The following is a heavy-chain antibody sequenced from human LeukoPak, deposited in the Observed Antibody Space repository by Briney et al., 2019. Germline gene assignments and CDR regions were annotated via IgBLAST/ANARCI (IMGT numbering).Heavy chain of an antibody. J-gene: IGHJ6*02. CDR3: ARDSSSSPRYYYYGMDV. V-gene: IGHV3-66*01. D-gene: IGHD6-6*01. CDR2: IYSGGSI. CDR1: GFTVSSNY. Sequence: GGSLRLSRAASGFTVSSNYMSWVRPAPGKGLEWGSVIYSGGSIYYADSVKGRFTITRDDTKTTLYLQMNSLRAQDTAVYYCARDSSSSPRYYYYGMDVWGQGTTVTVSS.